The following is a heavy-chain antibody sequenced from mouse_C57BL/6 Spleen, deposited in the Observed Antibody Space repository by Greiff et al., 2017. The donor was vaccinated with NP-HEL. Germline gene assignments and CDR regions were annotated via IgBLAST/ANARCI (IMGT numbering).Heavy chain of an antibody. CDR2: ISYDGSN. J-gene: IGHJ2*01. CDR3: ARAHYGGIDY. CDR1: GYSITSGYY. D-gene: IGHD1-1*02. V-gene: IGHV3-6*01. Sequence: EVQLQESGPGLVKPSQSLSLTCSVTGYSITSGYYWNWIRQFPGNKLEWMGYISYDGSNNYNPSLKNRISITRDTSKNQFFLKLNSVTTEDTATYYCARAHYGGIDYWGQGTTLTVSS.